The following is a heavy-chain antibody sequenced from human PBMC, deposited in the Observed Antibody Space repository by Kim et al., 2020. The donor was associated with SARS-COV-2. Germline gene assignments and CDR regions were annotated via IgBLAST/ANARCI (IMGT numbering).Heavy chain of an antibody. CDR1: GGSFSGYY. V-gene: IGHV4-34*01. CDR2: INHSGST. Sequence: SETLSLTCAVYGGSFSGYYWSWIRQPPGKGLEWIGEINHSGSTNYNPSLKSRVTISVDTSKNQFSLKLSSVTAADTAVYYCARFKKVGITMVRGETFPPYYYYYGMDVWGQGTTVTVSS. D-gene: IGHD3-10*01. CDR3: ARFKKVGITMVRGETFPPYYYYYGMDV. J-gene: IGHJ6*02.